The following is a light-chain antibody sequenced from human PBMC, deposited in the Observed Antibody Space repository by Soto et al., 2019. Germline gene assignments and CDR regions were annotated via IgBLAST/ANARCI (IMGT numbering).Light chain of an antibody. J-gene: IGKJ1*01. CDR1: QSVSSN. CDR3: QQYNNWPHT. CDR2: GAS. V-gene: IGKV3-15*01. Sequence: EIVMTQSPATLSVSPGERATLSCRASQSVSSNLAWYQQTPGQAPRLLIYGASTRATGIPARFSGSGSGTEFTLTISSLQSEDFAVYYCQQYNNWPHTFGQGTKVEIK.